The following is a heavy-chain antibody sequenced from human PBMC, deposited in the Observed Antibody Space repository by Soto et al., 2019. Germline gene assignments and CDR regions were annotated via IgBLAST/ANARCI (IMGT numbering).Heavy chain of an antibody. CDR3: ARGDRGASDL. J-gene: IGHJ3*01. D-gene: IGHD2-21*02. CDR2: VHSDGSST. V-gene: IGHV3-74*01. CDR1: GFTFSYYW. Sequence: EVQLVESGGGLVQPGGSLRLSCAASGFTFSYYWMHWVRQAPGQGLVWVSRVHSDGSSTTYADSVKGRFTISRDNANNTLYLQMNTLRAEDTAVYYCARGDRGASDLWGQGTMVTVSS.